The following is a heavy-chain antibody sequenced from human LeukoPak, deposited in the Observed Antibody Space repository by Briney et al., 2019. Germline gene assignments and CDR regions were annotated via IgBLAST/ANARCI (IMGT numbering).Heavy chain of an antibody. V-gene: IGHV3-30*02. CDR1: GFTFSIFG. Sequence: GGSLRLSCAASGFTFSIFGMHWVRQAPGKGLEWLAFIRYDGNKKYYADSVKGRFTISRDNSKNTLYLQMNSLRSEDTAVYYCAKDLDGSVDYWGQGTLVTVSS. J-gene: IGHJ4*02. CDR3: AKDLDGSVDY. CDR2: IRYDGNKK. D-gene: IGHD5-24*01.